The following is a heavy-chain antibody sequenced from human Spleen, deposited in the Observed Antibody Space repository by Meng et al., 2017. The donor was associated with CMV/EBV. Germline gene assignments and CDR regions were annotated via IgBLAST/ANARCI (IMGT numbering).Heavy chain of an antibody. J-gene: IGHJ4*02. Sequence: SVKVSCKASGYTFTSYGITWVRQAPGQGLEWMGGIIPIFGTANYAQKFQGRVTITTDESTSTAYMELSSLRSEDTAVYYCASGFWSGYPSYYFDYWGQGTLVTVSS. CDR1: GYTFTSYG. D-gene: IGHD3-3*01. CDR3: ASGFWSGYPSYYFDY. CDR2: IIPIFGTA. V-gene: IGHV1-69*05.